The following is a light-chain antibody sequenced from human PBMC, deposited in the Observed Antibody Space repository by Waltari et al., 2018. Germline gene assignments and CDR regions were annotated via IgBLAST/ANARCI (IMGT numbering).Light chain of an antibody. V-gene: IGKV1-39*01. CDR2: GAS. Sequence: DIQMTQSPSSLSASVGDRVTITCRANQTITRYLNWYQQKPGKAPRLLIHGASSLQSEVPSRVSGSGSGTDFALTITSLQPEDFATYFCQQSYTTPRTFGQGTTVDIK. CDR3: QQSYTTPRT. CDR1: QTITRY. J-gene: IGKJ1*01.